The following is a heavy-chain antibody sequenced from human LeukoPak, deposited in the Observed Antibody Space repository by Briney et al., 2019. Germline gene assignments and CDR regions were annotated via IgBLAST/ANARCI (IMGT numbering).Heavy chain of an antibody. Sequence: ASVKVSCKASGYTFTSYDINWVRQATGQGLEWMGWMNPNSGNTGYAQKFQGRVTMTRNTSISTAYMELSSLGSEDTAVYYCARVLEVVTAIYVDYWGQGTLVTVSS. CDR3: ARVLEVVTAIYVDY. V-gene: IGHV1-8*01. CDR2: MNPNSGNT. J-gene: IGHJ4*02. D-gene: IGHD2-21*02. CDR1: GYTFTSYD.